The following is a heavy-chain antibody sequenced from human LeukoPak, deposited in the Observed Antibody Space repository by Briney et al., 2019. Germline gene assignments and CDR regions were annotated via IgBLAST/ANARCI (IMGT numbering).Heavy chain of an antibody. J-gene: IGHJ4*02. D-gene: IGHD3-22*01. CDR1: GYKFSSHW. Sequence: GESLKISCKGSGYKFSSHWIAWVRQMPGKGLEWMGIIYPGDSDTRYSPSFQGQVTISADKSISTAYLQWSSLKASDTAMYYCARPDYYDSSGYWPFDYWGQGTLVTVSS. CDR3: ARPDYYDSSGYWPFDY. CDR2: IYPGDSDT. V-gene: IGHV5-51*01.